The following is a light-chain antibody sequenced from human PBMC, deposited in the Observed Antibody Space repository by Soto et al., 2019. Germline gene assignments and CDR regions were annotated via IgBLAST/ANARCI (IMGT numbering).Light chain of an antibody. J-gene: IGKJ1*01. CDR1: QSVNSN. CDR2: SAS. Sequence: EIVLTQSPATLSLSPGERATLSCRASQSVNSNLAWYQQKPGQAPRLLIYSASTRATGIPARFSGSGSGTDFTLTISRLEPEDFAVYYCQQYGSSLWTFGQGTKVDIK. V-gene: IGKV3-20*01. CDR3: QQYGSSLWT.